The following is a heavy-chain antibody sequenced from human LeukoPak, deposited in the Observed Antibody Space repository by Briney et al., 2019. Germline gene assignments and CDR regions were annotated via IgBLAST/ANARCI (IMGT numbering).Heavy chain of an antibody. CDR1: GFTFSSYA. D-gene: IGHD3-22*01. V-gene: IGHV3-30-3*01. J-gene: IGHJ4*02. CDR2: ISYDGSNK. CDR3: ARSPNYDSSGYRSPHFDY. Sequence: PGGSLRLSCAASGFTFSSYAMHWVRQAPGKGLEWVAVISYDGSNKYYADSVKGRFTISRDNSKNTLYLQMNSLRAQDTAVYYCARSPNYDSSGYRSPHFDYWGQGTLVTVSS.